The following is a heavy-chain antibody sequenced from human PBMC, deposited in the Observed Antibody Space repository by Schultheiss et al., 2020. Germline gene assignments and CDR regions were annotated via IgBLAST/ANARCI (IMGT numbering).Heavy chain of an antibody. V-gene: IGHV4-59*08. D-gene: IGHD1-1*01. CDR2: IYYSGST. CDR1: GGSISSYY. CDR3: ARHAVFGRSTGLFDY. J-gene: IGHJ4*02. Sequence: SETLSLTCPVSGGSISSYYWSWIRQPPGKGLEWIGYIYYSGSTNYNPSLKSRVTISVDTSKNQFSLKLSSVTAADTAVYYCARHAVFGRSTGLFDYWGQGPLVTVPS.